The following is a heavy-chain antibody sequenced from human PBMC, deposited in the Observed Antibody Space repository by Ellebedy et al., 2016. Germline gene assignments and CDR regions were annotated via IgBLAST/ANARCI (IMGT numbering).Heavy chain of an antibody. CDR1: GFTFSSYA. V-gene: IGHV3-23*01. Sequence: GESLKISXAASGFTFSSYAMSWVRQAPGKGLEWVSAISGSGGSTYYADSVKGRFTISRDNSKNTLYLQMNSLRAEDTAVYYCAKDSYSSSWFPPYFDYWGQGTLVTVSS. CDR2: ISGSGGST. D-gene: IGHD6-13*01. CDR3: AKDSYSSSWFPPYFDY. J-gene: IGHJ4*02.